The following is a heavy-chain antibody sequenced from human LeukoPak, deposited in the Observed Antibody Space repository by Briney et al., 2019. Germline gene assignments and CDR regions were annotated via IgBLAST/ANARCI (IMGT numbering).Heavy chain of an antibody. CDR3: ARELGNYYYYYMDV. D-gene: IGHD7-27*01. V-gene: IGHV1-2*02. CDR2: INPNSGGT. J-gene: IGHJ6*03. CDR1: GYTFTGYY. Sequence: ASVKVSYKASGYTFTGYYMHWVRQAPGQGLEWMGWINPNSGGTNYAQKFQGRVTMTRDTSISTAYMELSRLRSDDTAVYYCARELGNYYYYYMDVWGKGTTVTVSS.